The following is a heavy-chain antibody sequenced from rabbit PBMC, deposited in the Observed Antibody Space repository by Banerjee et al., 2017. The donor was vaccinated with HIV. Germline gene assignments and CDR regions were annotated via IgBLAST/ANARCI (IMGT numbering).Heavy chain of an antibody. CDR3: ARSSGSAYTGYGDGYGL. J-gene: IGHJ4*01. V-gene: IGHV1S40*01. Sequence: QSLEESGGDLVKPGASLTLTCTASGIDFSSDYYMCWVRQAPGKGLEWIGCIYTDDGSTWDASWVNGRFTISSTSSTTVTLQMPSLTAADTATYFCARSSGSAYTGYGDGYGLWGQGTLVTVS. CDR1: GIDFSSDYY. D-gene: IGHD6-1*01. CDR2: IYTDDGST.